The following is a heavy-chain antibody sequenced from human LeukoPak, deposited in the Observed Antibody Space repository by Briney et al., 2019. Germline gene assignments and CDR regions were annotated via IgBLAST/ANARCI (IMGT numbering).Heavy chain of an antibody. V-gene: IGHV3-73*01. D-gene: IGHD4-11*01. J-gene: IGHJ4*02. CDR3: TRHALRST. Sequence: PGGSLRLSCAASGFTFSDYYMSWVRQASGKGLEWVGRIRSKANSYATAYAASVKGRFTISRDDSKNTAYLQMNSLKTEDTAVYYCTRHALRSTGGQGTLVTVSS. CDR1: GFTFSDYY. CDR2: IRSKANSYAT.